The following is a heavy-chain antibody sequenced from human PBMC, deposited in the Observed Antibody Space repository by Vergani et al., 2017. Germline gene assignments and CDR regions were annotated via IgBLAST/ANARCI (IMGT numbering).Heavy chain of an antibody. CDR3: ARSQGDYWYFDL. V-gene: IGHV4-38-2*02. Sequence: QVQLQESGPGLVKPSQTLSLTCTVSGYSIGSGFYWAWIRQSPGGGLQWLTSIHNRGKTYHNPSLKSRVSVSLDTSKNRFSLKLTSVTATDTAVYYCARSQGDYWYFDLWGPGSLVTVSS. CDR1: GYSIGSGFY. D-gene: IGHD2-21*01. CDR2: IHNRGKT. J-gene: IGHJ2*01.